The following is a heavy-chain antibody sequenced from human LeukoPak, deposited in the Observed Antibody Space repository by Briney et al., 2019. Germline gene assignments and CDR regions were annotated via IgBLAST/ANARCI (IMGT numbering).Heavy chain of an antibody. CDR3: VTDPPMTGGRWFDP. J-gene: IGHJ5*02. CDR2: IKSNVDGGTT. V-gene: IGHV3-15*01. CDR1: GGIFRDFW. D-gene: IGHD3-22*01. Sequence: GGSLRLSCTVSGGIFRDFWMTWVRQAPGKGPEWVGQIKSNVDGGTTDCAAAVKGRFTISRDDSRNTLFLQMNSLKVEDTAVYYCVTDPPMTGGRWFDPWGQGTLVTVSS.